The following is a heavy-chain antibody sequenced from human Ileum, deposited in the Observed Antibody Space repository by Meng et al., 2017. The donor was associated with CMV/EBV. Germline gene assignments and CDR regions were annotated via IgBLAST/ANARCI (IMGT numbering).Heavy chain of an antibody. Sequence: VKSREPLALSCTVAGASLNRSADLWWRAPKPPGKGQEWIGLMRSSGSSFYSPSLRRRVTMSVDTSKNQFSLKVNSVTAADTAVYYCARDSSGVSGTFDSWGQGTLVTVSS. CDR3: ARDSSGVSGTFDS. CDR2: MRSSGSS. V-gene: IGHV4-39*07. J-gene: IGHJ4*02. D-gene: IGHD5/OR15-5a*01. CDR1: GASLNRSADL.